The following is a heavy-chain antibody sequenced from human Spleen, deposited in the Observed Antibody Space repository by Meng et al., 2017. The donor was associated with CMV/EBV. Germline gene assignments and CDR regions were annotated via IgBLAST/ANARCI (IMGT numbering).Heavy chain of an antibody. Sequence: ASVKVSCKASGYTFSGYYIHWVRQAPGQGLEWVGWSNPKNGGTNYAQKLQGRVTMTSDTPITTAYMELSRLRSDDTAVYYCARDREVATMYDAFDMWGQGTMVTVSS. CDR2: SNPKNGGT. V-gene: IGHV1-2*02. CDR3: ARDREVATMYDAFDM. J-gene: IGHJ3*02. D-gene: IGHD5-12*01. CDR1: GYTFSGYY.